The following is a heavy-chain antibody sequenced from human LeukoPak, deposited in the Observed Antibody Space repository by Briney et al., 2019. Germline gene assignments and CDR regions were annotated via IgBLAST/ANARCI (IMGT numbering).Heavy chain of an antibody. D-gene: IGHD1-26*01. CDR1: GGSCSGYY. CDR2: INHSGST. V-gene: IGHV4-34*01. Sequence: SETLSLTCAVYGGSCSGYYWSWIRQPPGKGLEWIGEINHSGSTNYNPSLKSRVTISVDTSKNQYSLKLSSVTAADTAVYYCARIAYGGSLDPFDYWGQGTLVTVSS. CDR3: ARIAYGGSLDPFDY. J-gene: IGHJ4*02.